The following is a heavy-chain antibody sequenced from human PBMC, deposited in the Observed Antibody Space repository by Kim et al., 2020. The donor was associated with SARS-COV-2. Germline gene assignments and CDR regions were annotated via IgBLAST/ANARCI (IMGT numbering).Heavy chain of an antibody. Sequence: GGSLRLSCAASGFTFSSYWMHWVRQAPGKGLVWVSRINDAGSSTSYADSVKGRFTISRDNVKNTLYLQMNSLRAEDTAVYYCARGGSTNCYEWGQGTLVTVSS. D-gene: IGHD2-2*01. CDR2: INDAGSST. V-gene: IGHV3-74*01. J-gene: IGHJ4*02. CDR3: ARGGSTNCYE. CDR1: GFTFSSYW.